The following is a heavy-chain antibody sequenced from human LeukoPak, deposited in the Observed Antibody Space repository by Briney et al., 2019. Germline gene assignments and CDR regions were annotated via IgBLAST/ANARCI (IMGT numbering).Heavy chain of an antibody. CDR2: FDPEDGET. J-gene: IGHJ2*01. CDR1: GYTLTELS. Sequence: ASVKVSCKVSGYTLTELSVHWVRQAPGKGLEWMGGFDPEDGETIYAQKFQGRVTMTEDTSTDTAYMELSGLRSEDTAVYYCATRSGYSGYYYGNWYFDLWGRGTLVTVSS. V-gene: IGHV1-24*01. CDR3: ATRSGYSGYYYGNWYFDL. D-gene: IGHD5-12*01.